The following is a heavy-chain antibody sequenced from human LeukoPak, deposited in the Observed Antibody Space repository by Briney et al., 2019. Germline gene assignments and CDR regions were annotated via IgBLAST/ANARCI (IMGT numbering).Heavy chain of an antibody. D-gene: IGHD4-17*01. CDR3: ARGLGTVTSFDY. J-gene: IGHJ4*02. Sequence: SETLSLTCTVSGGSISSYYWSWIRQPPGKGLEWIGYIYYSGSTNYNPSLKSRVTISVDTSKNQFSLKLSSVTAADTAVYYCARGLGTVTSFDYWGQGTLVTVSS. CDR1: GGSISSYY. V-gene: IGHV4-59*01. CDR2: IYYSGST.